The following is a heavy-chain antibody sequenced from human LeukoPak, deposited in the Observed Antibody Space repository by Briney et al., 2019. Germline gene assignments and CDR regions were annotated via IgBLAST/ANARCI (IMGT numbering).Heavy chain of an antibody. V-gene: IGHV1-69*04. CDR1: GGTFSSYA. Sequence: GASVKVSCTASGGTFSSYAISWVRQAPGQGLEWMGRIIPILGIANYAQKFQGRVTITADKSTSTAYMELSSLRSEDTAVYYCARVVVAANNWFDPWGQGTLVTVSS. CDR2: IIPILGIA. J-gene: IGHJ5*02. D-gene: IGHD2-15*01. CDR3: ARVVVAANNWFDP.